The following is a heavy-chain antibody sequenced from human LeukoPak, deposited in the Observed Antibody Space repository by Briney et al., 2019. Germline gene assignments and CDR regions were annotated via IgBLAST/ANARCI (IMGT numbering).Heavy chain of an antibody. D-gene: IGHD1-26*01. CDR3: ARSPVGATYGWFDP. Sequence: SETLSLTCTVSGGSISSYYWSWIRQPPGKGLEWIGYIYYSGSTNYNPSLKSRVTISVDTSKNQFSLKLSSVTAADTAVYYCARSPVGATYGWFDPWGQGTLVTVSS. CDR2: IYYSGST. V-gene: IGHV4-59*12. CDR1: GGSISSYY. J-gene: IGHJ5*02.